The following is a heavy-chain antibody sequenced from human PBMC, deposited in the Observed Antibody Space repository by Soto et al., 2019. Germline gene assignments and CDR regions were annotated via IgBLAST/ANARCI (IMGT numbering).Heavy chain of an antibody. V-gene: IGHV3-23*01. J-gene: IGHJ3*02. CDR3: AKGLGSFDWLLRPSDAFDI. CDR2: ISGSGGST. CDR1: GFTFSSYA. Sequence: GGSLRLSCAASGFTFSSYAMSWVRQAPGKGLEWVSAISGSGGSTYYADSVKGRFTISRDNSKNTLYLQMNSLRAEDTAVYYCAKGLGSFDWLLRPSDAFDIWGQGTMVTVSS. D-gene: IGHD3-9*01.